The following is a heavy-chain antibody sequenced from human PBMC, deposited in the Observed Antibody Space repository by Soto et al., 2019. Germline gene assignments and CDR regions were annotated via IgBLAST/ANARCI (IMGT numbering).Heavy chain of an antibody. J-gene: IGHJ4*02. D-gene: IGHD6-13*01. CDR1: GGSISSYY. Sequence: PSETLSLTCTVSGGSISSYYWSWIRQPPGKGLEWIGYIYYSGSTNYNPSLKSRVTISVDTSKNQFSLKLSSVTAADTAVYYCARGDLLRAAAGTFPYYFDYWGQGTLVTVAS. CDR2: IYYSGST. V-gene: IGHV4-59*01. CDR3: ARGDLLRAAAGTFPYYFDY.